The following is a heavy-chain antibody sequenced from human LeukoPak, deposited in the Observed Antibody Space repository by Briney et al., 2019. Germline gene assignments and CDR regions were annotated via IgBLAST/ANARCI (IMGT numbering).Heavy chain of an antibody. D-gene: IGHD3-10*01. J-gene: IGHJ4*02. Sequence: LPGGSLRLSCAASGFTVSSNYMGWVRQAPGKGLEWVSVIYSGGSTYYADSVKGRFTISRDNSKNTLYLQMNSLRAEDTAVYYCARVLWFGELLVDYWGQGTLVTVSS. V-gene: IGHV3-53*01. CDR3: ARVLWFGELLVDY. CDR2: IYSGGST. CDR1: GFTVSSNY.